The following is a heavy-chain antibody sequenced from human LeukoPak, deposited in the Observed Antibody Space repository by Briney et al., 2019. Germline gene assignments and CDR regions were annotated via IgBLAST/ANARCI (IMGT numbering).Heavy chain of an antibody. CDR1: GYTFTSYG. J-gene: IGHJ4*02. CDR3: ARGVGYYDSSGRAFDY. Sequence: ASVEVSCKASGYTFTSYGISWVRQAPGQGLEWMGWISAYNGNTNYAQKLQGRVTMTTDTSTSTAYMELRSLRSDDTAVYYCARGVGYYDSSGRAFDYWGQGTLVTVSS. D-gene: IGHD3-22*01. V-gene: IGHV1-18*01. CDR2: ISAYNGNT.